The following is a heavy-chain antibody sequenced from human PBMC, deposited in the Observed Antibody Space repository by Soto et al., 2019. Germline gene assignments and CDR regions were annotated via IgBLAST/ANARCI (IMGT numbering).Heavy chain of an antibody. Sequence: ASVKVSCKASGYTFTSYGISWVRQAPGQGLEWMGWISAYNGNTNYAQKLQGRVTMTTDTSTSTAYMELRSLRSDDTAVYYCAKSGDSSSWPHNWFDPWGQGTLVTVSS. CDR1: GYTFTSYG. CDR3: AKSGDSSSWPHNWFDP. CDR2: ISAYNGNT. J-gene: IGHJ5*02. V-gene: IGHV1-18*04. D-gene: IGHD6-13*01.